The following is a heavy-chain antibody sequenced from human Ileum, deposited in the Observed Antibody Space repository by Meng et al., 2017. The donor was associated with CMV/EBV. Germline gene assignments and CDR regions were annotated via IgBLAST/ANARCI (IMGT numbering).Heavy chain of an antibody. CDR2: IKSKTDGGTT. CDR1: GFTFSSAF. J-gene: IGHJ4*02. D-gene: IGHD6-6*01. Sequence: GESLKISCAASGFTFSSAFMTWVRQAPGKGLEWVGRIKSKTDGGTTDYVAPVKGRFTISRDDSKNTLYLQMNSLKTEDTAVYYCATGVDYSSSLVGYWGQGTLVTGAS. V-gene: IGHV3-15*01. CDR3: ATGVDYSSSLVGY.